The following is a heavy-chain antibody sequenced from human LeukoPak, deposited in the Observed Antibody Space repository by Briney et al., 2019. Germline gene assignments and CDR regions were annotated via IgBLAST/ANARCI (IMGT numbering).Heavy chain of an antibody. CDR3: ARTSTYYDLWSGYRDSDY. V-gene: IGHV4-30-4*08. Sequence: SETLSLTCTVSGGSISSGDYYWSWIRQPPGKGLEWIGYIYYSGSTYYNPSLKSRVTISLDTSKNQFPLNLSSVTATDTAVYYCARTSTYYDLWSGYRDSDYWGQGTLVTVSS. D-gene: IGHD3-3*01. J-gene: IGHJ4*02. CDR2: IYYSGST. CDR1: GGSISSGDYY.